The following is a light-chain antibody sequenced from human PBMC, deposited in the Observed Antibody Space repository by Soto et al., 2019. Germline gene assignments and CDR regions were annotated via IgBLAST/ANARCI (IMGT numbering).Light chain of an antibody. Sequence: EIVMTQSPATLSVSPGERATLSCRASQSVSSNLAWYQRKPGQAPRLLIYGASTRATGIPARFSGSGSGTEFTLTISSLQSEDFAVDYCQQRGTFGQGTKV. J-gene: IGKJ1*01. CDR1: QSVSSN. CDR3: QQRGT. CDR2: GAS. V-gene: IGKV3-15*01.